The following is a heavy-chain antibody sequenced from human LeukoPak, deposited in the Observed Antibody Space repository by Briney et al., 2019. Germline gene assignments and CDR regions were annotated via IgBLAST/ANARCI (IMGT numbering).Heavy chain of an antibody. Sequence: ASVKVSCKASGYTFTGYYMHWVRQAPGQGLEWMGWINPNSGGTNYAQKFQGRVTMTRDTSTSTAYMELSRLRSDDTAVYYCARAFGYSSGWPFDYWGQGTLVTVSS. J-gene: IGHJ4*02. CDR1: GYTFTGYY. V-gene: IGHV1-2*02. D-gene: IGHD6-19*01. CDR3: ARAFGYSSGWPFDY. CDR2: INPNSGGT.